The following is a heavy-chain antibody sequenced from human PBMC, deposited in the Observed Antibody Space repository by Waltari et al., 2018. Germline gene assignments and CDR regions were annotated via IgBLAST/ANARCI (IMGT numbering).Heavy chain of an antibody. CDR3: AHLYTSPLRLWELSPNFDY. CDR1: GFSISTSRGG. Sequence: QITLTESGPTLVNPPHTLTLPCTFSGFSISTSRGGVGWLRHPPGKALEWLALIYWNDDKRYSPSLKSRLTITKDTSKNQVVLTMTNMDPVDTATYYCAHLYTSPLRLWELSPNFDYWGQGTLVTVSS. CDR2: IYWNDDK. V-gene: IGHV2-5*01. J-gene: IGHJ4*02. D-gene: IGHD3-16*02.